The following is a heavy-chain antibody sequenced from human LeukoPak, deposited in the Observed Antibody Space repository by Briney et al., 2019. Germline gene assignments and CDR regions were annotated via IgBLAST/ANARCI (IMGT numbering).Heavy chain of an antibody. J-gene: IGHJ4*02. CDR3: ARVENADGLDY. V-gene: IGHV1-46*01. Sequence: GASVKVSCKASGYTFTNYDVNWVRQAPGQGLEWIGVINPSSGSRNYPPKFQDKITLTRDTSANTAYMQLNSLTSDDTAVYYCARVENADGLDYWGQGTLVTVSS. CDR2: INPSSGSR. D-gene: IGHD5-24*01. CDR1: GYTFTNYD.